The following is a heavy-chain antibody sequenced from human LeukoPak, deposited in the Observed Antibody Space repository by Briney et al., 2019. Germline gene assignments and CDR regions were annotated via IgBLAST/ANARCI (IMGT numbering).Heavy chain of an antibody. D-gene: IGHD3-22*01. J-gene: IGHJ4*02. CDR3: ARVLSDYYDSSGYHFDY. CDR1: GGSISSYY. V-gene: IGHV4-59*01. Sequence: SETLSLTCTVSGGSISSYYWSWIRQPPGKGLEWIGYIYYSGRTNYNPSLKSRVTISVDTSKNQFSLKLSSVTAADTAVYYCARVLSDYYDSSGYHFDYWGQGTLVTVSS. CDR2: IYYSGRT.